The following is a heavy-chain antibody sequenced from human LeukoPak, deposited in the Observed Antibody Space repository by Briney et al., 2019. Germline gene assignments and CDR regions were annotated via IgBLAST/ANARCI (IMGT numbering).Heavy chain of an antibody. CDR1: GFTFSTHW. V-gene: IGHV3-74*01. Sequence: PGGSLRLSCVASGFTFSTHWMHWVRQAPGKGLVWVSRMDGDGSSTKYADSVKGRFTISRDNAKNTLYPQMNSLRVEDTAVYYCARASGNNNGRFDSWGQGTLVTVSS. J-gene: IGHJ4*02. CDR2: MDGDGSST. CDR3: ARASGNNNGRFDS. D-gene: IGHD5-18*01.